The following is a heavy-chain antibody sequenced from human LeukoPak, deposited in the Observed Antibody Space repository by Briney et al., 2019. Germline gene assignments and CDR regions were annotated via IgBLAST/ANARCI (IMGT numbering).Heavy chain of an antibody. V-gene: IGHV5-10-1*01. CDR1: GYSFSNYW. D-gene: IGHD2-15*01. CDR2: IDPSDSYT. J-gene: IGHJ4*02. CDR3: ARRPSVVTATADDY. Sequence: GESLKISCKGSGYSFSNYWISWVRQMPGKGLEWMGRIDPSDSYTNYSPSFQGHVTISADKSISTAYLQWSSLKASDTAMYYCARRPSVVTATADDYWGQGTLVTVSS.